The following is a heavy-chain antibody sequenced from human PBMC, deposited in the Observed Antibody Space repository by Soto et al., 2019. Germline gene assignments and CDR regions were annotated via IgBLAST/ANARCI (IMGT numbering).Heavy chain of an antibody. CDR3: ARDPGLGYCSSSHCPPFDY. Sequence: GGSLRLSCAASGFTFDDYGMSWVRQAPGKGLEWVSGINWNGGITNYADSVKGRFTISRDNAKNSLYLQMDSLRADDTAFYHCARDPGLGYCSSSHCPPFDYWGQGTLVTVSS. CDR1: GFTFDDYG. J-gene: IGHJ4*02. D-gene: IGHD2-2*01. CDR2: INWNGGIT. V-gene: IGHV3-20*01.